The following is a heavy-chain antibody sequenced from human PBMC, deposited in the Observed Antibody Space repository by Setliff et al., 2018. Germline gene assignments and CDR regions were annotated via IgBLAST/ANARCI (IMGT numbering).Heavy chain of an antibody. D-gene: IGHD6-6*01. CDR3: VGGHHGTSLY. CDR1: GYTFTSYG. J-gene: IGHJ4*02. CDR2: INPNSGNT. Sequence: ASVKVSCKASGYTFTSYGINWVRQATGQGLEWMGWINPNSGNTGYAQNFQGRVTMTRNTSISTAYMELSSLRSEDTAVYYAVGGHHGTSLYWGQGTLVTVSS. V-gene: IGHV1-8*02.